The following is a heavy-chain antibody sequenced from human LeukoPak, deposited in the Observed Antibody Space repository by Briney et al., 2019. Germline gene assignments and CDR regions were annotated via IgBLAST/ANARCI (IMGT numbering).Heavy chain of an antibody. Sequence: SGPTLANTTQTLRLTCAFSGFSLNTSGMCVNWIRQPPGKALEWLSRLDWDGDKFYSRSLETRLTISKDTSRNQVVLTMTNLDPVDTATYFCARFRGATGTTDSWGQGTLVTVSS. CDR3: ARFRGATGTTDS. V-gene: IGHV2-70*17. D-gene: IGHD1-7*01. CDR2: LDWDGDK. J-gene: IGHJ4*02. CDR1: GFSLNTSGMC.